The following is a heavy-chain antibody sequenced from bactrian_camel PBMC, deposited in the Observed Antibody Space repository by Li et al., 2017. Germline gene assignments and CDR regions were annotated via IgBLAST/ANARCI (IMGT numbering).Heavy chain of an antibody. Sequence: HVQLVESGGGSVQAGESLRLSCVVSGYSFENFCMGWFREAPGKGREGVAAIDSDNISTYAESVKGRFTISTDNAKNTLYLQMNSLKHEDTGMYYCAATLWYGASWHACTPGSYNYWGQGTQVTVS. CDR1: GYSFENFC. V-gene: IGHV3S55*01. D-gene: IGHD6*01. CDR3: AATLWYGASWHACTPGSYNY. CDR2: IDSDNIS. J-gene: IGHJ4*01.